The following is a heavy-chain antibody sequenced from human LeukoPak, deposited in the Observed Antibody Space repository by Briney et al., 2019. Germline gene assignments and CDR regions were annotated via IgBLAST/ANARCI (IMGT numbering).Heavy chain of an antibody. CDR3: ARVNLRGSNYNWFDP. J-gene: IGHJ5*02. CDR2: ITPVIETA. D-gene: IGHD3-10*01. V-gene: IGHV1-69*08. Sequence: SVKVSCKTSGGTFLSHIFSWVRQAPGHGLEWIGKITPVIETAKYAQTFQGRVSIYTDKDTTTVYMDLSGLRPDDTADYYCARVNLRGSNYNWFDPWGQGTRVIVSS. CDR1: GGTFLSHI.